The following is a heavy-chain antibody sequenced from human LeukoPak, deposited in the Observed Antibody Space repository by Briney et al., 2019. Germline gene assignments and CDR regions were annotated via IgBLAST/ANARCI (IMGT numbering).Heavy chain of an antibody. CDR3: ARDKPRGSYYGSIFDS. Sequence: GGSLRLSCEASGFTFSSYWMSWVRQAPGMGLEWVANIRDDGGEIYYVDSVKGRFTISRDNAKSSLFLQMNSLRAEDAAVYYCARDKPRGSYYGSIFDSWGQGTLVTVSS. CDR2: IRDDGGEI. D-gene: IGHD1-26*01. CDR1: GFTFSSYW. J-gene: IGHJ4*02. V-gene: IGHV3-7*01.